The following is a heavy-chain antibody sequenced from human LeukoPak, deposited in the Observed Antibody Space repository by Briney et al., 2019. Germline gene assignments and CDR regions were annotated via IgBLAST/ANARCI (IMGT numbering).Heavy chain of an antibody. CDR1: GFTVSSNY. CDR3: ASTIGRWRFDY. J-gene: IGHJ4*02. Sequence: PGGSLRLSCAASGFTVSSNYMSWVRQAPGKGLEWVSSISSSSSYIYYADSVKGRFTISRDNAKNSLYLQMNSLRAEDTAVYYCASTIGRWRFDYWGQGTLVTVSS. V-gene: IGHV3-21*01. D-gene: IGHD3-3*01. CDR2: ISSSSSYI.